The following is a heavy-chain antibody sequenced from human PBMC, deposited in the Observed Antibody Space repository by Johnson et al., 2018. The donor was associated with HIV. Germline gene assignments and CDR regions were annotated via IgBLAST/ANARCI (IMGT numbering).Heavy chain of an antibody. CDR2: ISGGEDDT. Sequence: EVQLVESGGGLVRPGESLRLSCVASGFSFIDYAMIWVRQAPGKGLEWVSFISGGEDDTYYADSVKGRFTISRDNSKTTLYLQMNSLRDEDTAVYYCANSLLLDAFNIWGQGTMVTVSS. V-gene: IGHV3-23*04. CDR3: ANSLLLDAFNI. CDR1: GFSFIDYA. J-gene: IGHJ3*02.